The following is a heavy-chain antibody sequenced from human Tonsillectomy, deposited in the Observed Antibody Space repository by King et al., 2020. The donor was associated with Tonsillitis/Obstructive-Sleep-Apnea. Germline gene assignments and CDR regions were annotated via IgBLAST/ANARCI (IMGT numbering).Heavy chain of an antibody. Sequence: VQLVESGGGVVQPGRSLRLSCAASGFTFRSYGMHWVRQAPGKGLEWVAVIWYDGTNKYYADSVKGRFTISRDNSKNTLYLQMNSLRAEDRAVYYCARDVDYCNNGVCLCLYYYYGMDVWGQGTTVTVSS. J-gene: IGHJ6*02. CDR2: IWYDGTNK. CDR1: GFTFRSYG. D-gene: IGHD2-8*01. CDR3: ARDVDYCNNGVCLCLYYYYGMDV. V-gene: IGHV3-33*01.